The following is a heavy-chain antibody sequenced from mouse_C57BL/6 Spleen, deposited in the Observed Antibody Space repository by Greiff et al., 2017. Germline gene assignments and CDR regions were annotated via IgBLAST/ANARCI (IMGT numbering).Heavy chain of an antibody. V-gene: IGHV1-50*01. CDR3: ALLASDY. D-gene: IGHD6-1*01. CDR2: IDPSDSYT. J-gene: IGHJ2*01. CDR1: GYTFTSYW. Sequence: VQLQQPGAELVKPGASVKLSCKASGYTFTSYWMQWVKQRPGQGLEWIGEIDPSDSYTNYNQKFKGKATLTVDTSSSTDYMQLSSLTSEDSAVYYCALLASDYWGQGTTLTVSS.